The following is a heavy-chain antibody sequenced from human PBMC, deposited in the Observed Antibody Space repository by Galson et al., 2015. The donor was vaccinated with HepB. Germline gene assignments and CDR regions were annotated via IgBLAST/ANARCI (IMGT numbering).Heavy chain of an antibody. Sequence: SVKVSRKAAGGTFISYAISWVRQAPGQGLEWMGRIIPILGIANYTQKFQGRVTITADKSTSTAYMELSSLRSEDTAVYYCARERGRSDDYLDYWGQGTLVTVSS. V-gene: IGHV1-69*04. D-gene: IGHD3-16*01. CDR1: GGTFISYA. J-gene: IGHJ4*02. CDR3: ARERGRSDDYLDY. CDR2: IIPILGIA.